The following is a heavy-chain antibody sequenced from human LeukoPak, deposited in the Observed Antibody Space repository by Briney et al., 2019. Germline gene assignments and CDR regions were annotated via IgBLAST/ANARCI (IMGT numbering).Heavy chain of an antibody. Sequence: SDTLSLPCTVSGVSLLNYYWRWLRPSARRGLAWVGRIYITGSTNYNPSLKSRLTMSVNTSRNQFSLKLRSVTAADTAGYYCARLKFYDSTGYNPGYYMDVWGKGSTVTVSS. J-gene: IGHJ6*03. D-gene: IGHD3-22*01. CDR3: ARLKFYDSTGYNPGYYMDV. CDR1: GVSLLNYY. CDR2: IYITGST. V-gene: IGHV4-4*07.